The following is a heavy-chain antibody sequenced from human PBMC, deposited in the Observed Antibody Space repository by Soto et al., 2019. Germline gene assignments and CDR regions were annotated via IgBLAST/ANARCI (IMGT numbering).Heavy chain of an antibody. V-gene: IGHV4-59*01. D-gene: IGHD6-6*01. CDR3: ARGGIAARKGRWFDP. CDR2: IHYSGST. J-gene: IGHJ5*02. CDR1: GGSLSDYY. Sequence: LSLTCTVSGGSLSDYYWTWIRQPPGKGLEWIGYIHYSGSTNYNPSLKSRVTISVDTSKNQFSLKLRSVTAADTAMYHCARGGIAARKGRWFDPWGQGAPVTVSS.